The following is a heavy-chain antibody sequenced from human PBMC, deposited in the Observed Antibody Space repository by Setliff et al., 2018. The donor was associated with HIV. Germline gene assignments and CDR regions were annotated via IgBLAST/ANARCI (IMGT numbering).Heavy chain of an antibody. J-gene: IGHJ3*02. V-gene: IGHV1-46*01. CDR2: INPSGGSS. D-gene: IGHD3-3*01. Sequence: ASVKVSCKASGYTFTSYYMNWVRQAPGQGLEWMGIINPSGGSSTYAQKFQGRVAMTRDTSTSTVYMELSSLRSEDTAVYYCARDRVRITIFGANNASDIWGQGTMVTVSS. CDR3: ARDRVRITIFGANNASDI. CDR1: GYTFTSYY.